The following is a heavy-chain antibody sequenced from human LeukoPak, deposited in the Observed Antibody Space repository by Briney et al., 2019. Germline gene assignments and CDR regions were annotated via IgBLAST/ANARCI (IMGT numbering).Heavy chain of an antibody. Sequence: GGSLRLSCEASGFTFSSYSMNWVRQAPGKGLEWVSSISSSSSYIYYADSVKGRFTISRDNAKNSLYLQMNSLRAEDTAVYYCASSAVVRKAFDIWGQGTMVTVSS. V-gene: IGHV3-21*01. CDR1: GFTFSSYS. CDR2: ISSSSSYI. J-gene: IGHJ3*02. CDR3: ASSAVVRKAFDI. D-gene: IGHD2-15*01.